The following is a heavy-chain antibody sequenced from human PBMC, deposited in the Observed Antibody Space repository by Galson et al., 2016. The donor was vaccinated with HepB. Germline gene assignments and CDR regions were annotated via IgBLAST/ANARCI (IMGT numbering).Heavy chain of an antibody. CDR3: AETVLTAVGDWFDP. J-gene: IGHJ5*02. Sequence: QSGAEVKKPGESLRISCYLSGATVTNSWISWVRQVPGKGLEWMGRVDATNSYTFYSPSFQGHVTISADKSINTAYLQWSSLKPSDTAIYFCAETVLTAVGDWFDP. V-gene: IGHV5-10-1*01. CDR2: VDATNSYT. D-gene: IGHD7-27*01. CDR1: GATVTNSW.